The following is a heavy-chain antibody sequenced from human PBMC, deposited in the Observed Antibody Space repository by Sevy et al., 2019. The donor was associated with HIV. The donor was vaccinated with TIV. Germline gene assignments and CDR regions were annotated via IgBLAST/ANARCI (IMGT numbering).Heavy chain of an antibody. CDR2: IYSGGST. D-gene: IGHD2-15*01. J-gene: IGHJ6*02. CDR3: ARVNCSGGSCYYYYGMDV. V-gene: IGHV3-53*01. CDR1: GFTVSSNY. Sequence: GGSLRLSCAASGFTVSSNYMSWVRQAPGKGLEWVSVIYSGGSTYYADSVKGRFTISGDNSKNTRYLQMNSLRAEDTAVYYCARVNCSGGSCYYYYGMDVWGQGTTVTVSS.